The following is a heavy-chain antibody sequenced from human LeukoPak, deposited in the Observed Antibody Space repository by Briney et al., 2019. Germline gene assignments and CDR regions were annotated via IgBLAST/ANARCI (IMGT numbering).Heavy chain of an antibody. Sequence: PSETLSLTCTVSGASISAFHWTWFRQPAGKGLEWIGLIYSSGSTLFNPSLKSRVAMSVDLTKNQLSLKLTSVTAADTAMYYCARKDGDYWGRGTLDTVPS. CDR3: ARKDGDY. V-gene: IGHV4-4*07. CDR1: GASISAFH. CDR2: IYSSGST. J-gene: IGHJ4*02.